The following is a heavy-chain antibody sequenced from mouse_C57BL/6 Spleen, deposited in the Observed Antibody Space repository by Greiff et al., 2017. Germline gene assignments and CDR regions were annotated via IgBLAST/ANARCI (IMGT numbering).Heavy chain of an antibody. Sequence: QVQLQQPGAELVKPGASVKMSCKASGYTFTSYWITWVKQRPGQGLEWIGDIYPGSGSTNYNEKFKSKATLTVDTSSSTAYMQLSSLTSEDSAVYYCARAGHYYGSSYDDYWGQGTTLTVSS. J-gene: IGHJ2*01. CDR3: ARAGHYYGSSYDDY. D-gene: IGHD1-1*01. CDR2: IYPGSGST. CDR1: GYTFTSYW. V-gene: IGHV1-55*01.